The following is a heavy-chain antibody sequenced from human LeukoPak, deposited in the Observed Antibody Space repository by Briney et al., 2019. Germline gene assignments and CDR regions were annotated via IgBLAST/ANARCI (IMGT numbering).Heavy chain of an antibody. Sequence: SETLSLTCTVSGDSISNSYWSWIRQPAGKGLEWIGRIYTSGSTNYNPSLKSRVTMSVDTTKNQFSLNLSSVTAADTAVYYCARDPFYAAGTGWFDPWGQGTLVTVSS. CDR1: GDSISNSY. CDR2: IYTSGST. V-gene: IGHV4-4*07. CDR3: ARDPFYAAGTGWFDP. D-gene: IGHD3-10*01. J-gene: IGHJ5*02.